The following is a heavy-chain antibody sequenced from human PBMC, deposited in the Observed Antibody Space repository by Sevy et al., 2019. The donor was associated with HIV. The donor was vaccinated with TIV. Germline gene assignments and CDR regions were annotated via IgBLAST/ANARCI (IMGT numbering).Heavy chain of an antibody. V-gene: IGHV3-23*01. J-gene: IGHJ4*02. Sequence: GGSLRLSCAASGFTFSNYAMNWVRQAPGKGLEWVSGISGSGGSGDKTIYADSVKGRFTISRDDSKNSLYLQLNSLRAEDTAIYYCARKYDSSGYFDYWGQGTLVTVSS. CDR3: ARKYDSSGYFDY. D-gene: IGHD3-22*01. CDR2: ISGSGGSGDKT. CDR1: GFTFSNYA.